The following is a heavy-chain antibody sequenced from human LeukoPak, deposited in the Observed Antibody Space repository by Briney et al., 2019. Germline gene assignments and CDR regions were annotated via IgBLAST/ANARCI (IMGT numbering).Heavy chain of an antibody. V-gene: IGHV4-34*01. CDR1: GGSFSGYY. D-gene: IGHD3-10*02. CDR3: ASRGVVRGISYYFDY. J-gene: IGHJ4*02. CDR2: INHSGST. Sequence: SETLFLTCAVYGGSFSGYYWSWIRQPPGKGLEWIGEINHSGSTTYNPSLKSRVTISVDTSKNQFSLKLTSVTAADTALYFCASRGVVRGISYYFDYWGRGTLVTVSS.